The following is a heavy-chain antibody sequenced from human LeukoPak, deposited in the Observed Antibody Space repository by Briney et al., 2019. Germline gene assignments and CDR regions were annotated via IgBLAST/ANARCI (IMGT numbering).Heavy chain of an antibody. CDR3: ARDGVGATFDY. Sequence: GGSLRLSCAASGLTFSNAWMSWVRQAPGKGLEWVANIKQDGSEKYYVDSVKGRFTISRDNAKNSLYLQMNSLRAEDTAVYYCARDGVGATFDYWGQGTLVTVSS. V-gene: IGHV3-7*01. J-gene: IGHJ4*02. D-gene: IGHD1-26*01. CDR1: GLTFSNAW. CDR2: IKQDGSEK.